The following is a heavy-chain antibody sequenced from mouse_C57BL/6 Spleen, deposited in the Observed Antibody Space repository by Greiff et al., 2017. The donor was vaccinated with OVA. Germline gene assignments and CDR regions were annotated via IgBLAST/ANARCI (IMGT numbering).Heavy chain of an antibody. D-gene: IGHD1-1*01. V-gene: IGHV1-26*01. CDR2: INPNNGGT. CDR3: ARSGYGSSWYAMDY. CDR1: GYTFTDYY. J-gene: IGHJ4*01. Sequence: EVQLQQSGPELVKPGASVKISCKASGYTFTDYYMNWVKQSHGKSLEWIGDINPNNGGTSYNQKFKGKATLTVDKSSSTAYMELRSLTSEDSAVYYCARSGYGSSWYAMDYWGKGTSVTVSS.